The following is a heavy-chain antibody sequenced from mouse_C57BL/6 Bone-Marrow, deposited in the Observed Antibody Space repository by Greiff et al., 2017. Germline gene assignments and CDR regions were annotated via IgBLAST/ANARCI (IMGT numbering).Heavy chain of an antibody. V-gene: IGHV14-4*01. Sequence: VQLQQSGAELVRPGASVKLSCTASGFNIKDDYMHWVKQRPEQGLEWIGWIDPENGDTEYASKFQGKATITADTSSNTAYLQLSSLTSEDTAVYYCTPDGYPFAYWGQGTLVTASA. CDR1: GFNIKDDY. J-gene: IGHJ3*01. CDR3: TPDGYPFAY. CDR2: IDPENGDT. D-gene: IGHD2-3*01.